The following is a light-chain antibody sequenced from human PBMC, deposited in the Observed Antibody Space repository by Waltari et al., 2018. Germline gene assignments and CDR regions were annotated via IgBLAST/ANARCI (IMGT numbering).Light chain of an antibody. V-gene: IGKV4-1*01. CDR2: WAS. CDR3: QQYYSSPST. Sequence: DIVMTQSPDSLAVSLGERATINCKSSQSVLYSSNNKNYLAWYKQKPRQPPRLIIYWASTRESGVPERFSGSGSGTDFTLTISSLQAEDVAVYHCQQYYSSPSTFGQGTKVEIK. CDR1: QSVLYSSNNKNY. J-gene: IGKJ1*01.